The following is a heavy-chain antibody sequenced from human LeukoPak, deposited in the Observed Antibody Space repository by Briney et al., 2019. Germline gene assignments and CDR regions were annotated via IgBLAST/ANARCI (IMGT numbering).Heavy chain of an antibody. CDR3: ARDHRYCSSTSCHEEAFDI. CDR1: GGSISSYY. D-gene: IGHD2-2*01. Sequence: SETLSLTCTVSGGSISSYYWSWIRQPAGKGLEWIGRIYTSGSTNYNPSLKSRVTMSVDTSKNQFSLKLSSVTAADTAVYYCARDHRYCSSTSCHEEAFDIWGQGTMVTVSS. J-gene: IGHJ3*02. V-gene: IGHV4-4*07. CDR2: IYTSGST.